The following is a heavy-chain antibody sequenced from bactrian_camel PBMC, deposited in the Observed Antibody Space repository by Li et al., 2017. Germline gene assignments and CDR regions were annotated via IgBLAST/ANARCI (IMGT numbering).Heavy chain of an antibody. CDR1: GFTFDDSD. D-gene: IGHD4*01. CDR3: AARPGTQIAPLLSPQSYSS. Sequence: HVQLVESGGGSVQAGGSLRLSCTVSGFTFDDSDMAWYRRDIGGECDLVSYISRDGSTYYTDSVKGRFTISKDNGKNTLYLQMDDLKPEDSGMYYCAARPGTQIAPLLSPQSYSSWGQGTQVTVS. V-gene: IGHV3S63*01. J-gene: IGHJ4*01. CDR2: ISRDGST.